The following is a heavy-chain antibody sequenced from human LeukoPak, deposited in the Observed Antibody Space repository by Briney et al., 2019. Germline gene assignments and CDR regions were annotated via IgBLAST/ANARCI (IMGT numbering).Heavy chain of an antibody. D-gene: IGHD1-26*01. CDR3: AKDRQSGSPRFSHYFDH. Sequence: GGSLRLSCAASGFTFSSYAMNWVRQAPGKGLEWVSGSDTGSGTHYADSVKGRFTISRDNYKNTLYLQMNSLRAEDTAVYYCAKDRQSGSPRFSHYFDHWGQGTLVTVSS. CDR1: GFTFSSYA. J-gene: IGHJ4*02. V-gene: IGHV3-23*01. CDR2: SDTGSGT.